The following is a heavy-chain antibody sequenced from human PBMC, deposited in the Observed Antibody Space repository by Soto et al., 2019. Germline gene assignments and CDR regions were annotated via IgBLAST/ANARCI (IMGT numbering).Heavy chain of an antibody. CDR1: GGSISSSNW. J-gene: IGHJ4*02. D-gene: IGHD3-10*01. V-gene: IGHV4-4*02. CDR2: IYHSGSS. Sequence: QVQLQESGPGLVKPSGTLSLTCVVSGGSISSSNWWSWVRQPPGKGLEWIGEIYHSGSSNYNPSLKSRVTISVDKPKNQFSLKLSSVTAADTAVYYCASCDYYGSGSYSATYWGQGTLVTVSS. CDR3: ASCDYYGSGSYSATY.